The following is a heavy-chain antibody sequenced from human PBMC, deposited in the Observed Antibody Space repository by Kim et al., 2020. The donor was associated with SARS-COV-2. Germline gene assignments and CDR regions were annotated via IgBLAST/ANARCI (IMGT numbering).Heavy chain of an antibody. Sequence: SETLSLTCAVSGGSISSSNWCSWVRQPPGKGLEWIREIYHSGSTNYNPSLKSRVTISVDKSKNQFSLKLSSVTAADTAVYYCARGGGRDSSGYYQVDWYFDLWGRGTLVTVSS. CDR3: ARGGGRDSSGYYQVDWYFDL. V-gene: IGHV4-4*02. D-gene: IGHD3-22*01. J-gene: IGHJ2*01. CDR1: GGSISSSNW. CDR2: IYHSGST.